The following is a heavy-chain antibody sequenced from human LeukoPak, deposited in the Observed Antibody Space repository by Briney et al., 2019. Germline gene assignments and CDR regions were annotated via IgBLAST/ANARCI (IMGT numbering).Heavy chain of an antibody. CDR2: VSWNSGSI. J-gene: IGHJ4*02. CDR1: GFTFDDYA. Sequence: GGSLRLSCAASGFTFDDYAMHRVRQAPGKGLEWVSGVSWNSGSIDYADSVKGRFTISRDNAKSSLYLQMNSLRAEDTALYYCAKDKFGGDQQLVRGYDYWGQGTLVTVSS. CDR3: AKDKFGGDQQLVRGYDY. D-gene: IGHD6-13*01. V-gene: IGHV3-9*01.